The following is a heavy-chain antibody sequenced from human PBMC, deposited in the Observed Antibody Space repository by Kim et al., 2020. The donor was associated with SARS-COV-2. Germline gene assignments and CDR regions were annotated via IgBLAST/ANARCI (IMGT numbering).Heavy chain of an antibody. D-gene: IGHD6-19*01. V-gene: IGHV3-23*01. CDR1: GFTFSSYA. CDR2: ISGSGGST. J-gene: IGHJ4*02. Sequence: GGSLRLSCAASGFTFSSYAMSWVRQAPGKGLEWVSAISGSGGSTYYADSVKGRFTISRDNSKNTLYLQMNSLRAGDTAVYYCAKDLRGGQWLPGVWGQGTLVTVSS. CDR3: AKDLRGGQWLPGV.